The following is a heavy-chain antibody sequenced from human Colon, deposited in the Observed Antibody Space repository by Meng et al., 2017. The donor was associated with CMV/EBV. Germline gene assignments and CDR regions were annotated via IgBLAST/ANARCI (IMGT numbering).Heavy chain of an antibody. Sequence: QGRVVQCGAEVRMPGASVKVSCKASGYSFPGYYIHWVRQAPGQGLEWMGWMDPTTGRTDYAQKFQGTVTMTRDTSISTAYLELSRLTSDDTAVYYCASHSSYVWGSHHWGQGTLVTASS. CDR3: ASHSSYVWGSHH. CDR1: GYSFPGYY. CDR2: MDPTTGRT. D-gene: IGHD3-16*01. J-gene: IGHJ1*01. V-gene: IGHV1-2*02.